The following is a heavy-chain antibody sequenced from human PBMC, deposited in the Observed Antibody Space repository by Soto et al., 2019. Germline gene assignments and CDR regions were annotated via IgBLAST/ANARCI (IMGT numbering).Heavy chain of an antibody. J-gene: IGHJ4*02. V-gene: IGHV3-23*01. CDR3: AKVLLPGYYDGSDPFDY. Sequence: PGGSLRLSCVASGFSLSSHAVSWVRQTPEKGLEWVSSISDSGATSSYADFVKGRFTVSRDNSRNTLYLQMDSLRAEDTAVYYCAKVLLPGYYDGSDPFDYWGQGTLVTVSS. D-gene: IGHD3-22*01. CDR1: GFSLSSHA. CDR2: ISDSGATS.